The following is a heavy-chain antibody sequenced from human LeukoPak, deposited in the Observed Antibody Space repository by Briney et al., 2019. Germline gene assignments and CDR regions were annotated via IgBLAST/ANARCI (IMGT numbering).Heavy chain of an antibody. V-gene: IGHV7-4-1*02. Sequence: ASVKVSCKASGYTFTSYAMNWVRQAPGQGLEWMGWINTNTGNPTYAQGFTGRFVFSLDTSVSTAYLQISSLKAEDTAVYYCARVATRPKAYYYDSSGSPYYFDYWGQGTLVTVSS. D-gene: IGHD3-22*01. CDR3: ARVATRPKAYYYDSSGSPYYFDY. CDR2: INTNTGNP. CDR1: GYTFTSYA. J-gene: IGHJ4*02.